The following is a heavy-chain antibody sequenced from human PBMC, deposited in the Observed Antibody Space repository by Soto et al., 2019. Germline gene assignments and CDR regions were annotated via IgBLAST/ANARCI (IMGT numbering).Heavy chain of an antibody. CDR3: ARHSHRIVGAIFDY. V-gene: IGHV4-39*01. CDR2: IYYSGST. Sequence: PSATLSLTCPVSGGSISSSSYYWGWIRQPPGKGLEWIGSIYYSGSTYYNPSLKSRVTISVDTSKNQFSLKLSSVTAADTAVYYCARHSHRIVGAIFDYWGQGPLVTVPS. CDR1: GGSISSSSYY. D-gene: IGHD1-26*01. J-gene: IGHJ4*02.